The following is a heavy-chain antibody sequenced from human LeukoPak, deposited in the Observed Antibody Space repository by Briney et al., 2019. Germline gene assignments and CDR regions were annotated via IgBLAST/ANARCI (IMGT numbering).Heavy chain of an antibody. V-gene: IGHV3-21*01. CDR2: INSGSAYT. Sequence: GGSLRLSCAASGFTFSSYMMNWVRQAPGKGLEWVSSINSGSAYTYYTESVKGRFTVSRDNAKDSLFLQMNSLRAEDTAIYYCARSLTTLTYEGYWGQGTLVTVSS. J-gene: IGHJ4*02. CDR3: ARSLTTLTYEGY. CDR1: GFTFSSYM. D-gene: IGHD1-1*01.